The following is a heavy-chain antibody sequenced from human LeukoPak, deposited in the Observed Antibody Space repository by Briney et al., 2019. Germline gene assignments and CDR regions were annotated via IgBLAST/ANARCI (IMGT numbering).Heavy chain of an antibody. CDR2: IYYSGNT. D-gene: IGHD2-2*01. V-gene: IGHV4-59*01. CDR1: GGSISSYY. CDR3: ARVAYCSSTSCSHYYYYYYMDV. Sequence: SETLSLTCTVSGGSISSYYWSWIRQPPGKGLEWIGYIYYSGNTNYNPSLKSRVTISVDTSKNQFSLKLSSVTAADTAVYYCARVAYCSSTSCSHYYYYYYMDVWGKGTTVTVSS. J-gene: IGHJ6*03.